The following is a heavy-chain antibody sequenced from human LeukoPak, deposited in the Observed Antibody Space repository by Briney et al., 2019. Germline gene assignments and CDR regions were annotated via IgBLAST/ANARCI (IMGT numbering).Heavy chain of an antibody. V-gene: IGHV3-30*04. J-gene: IGHJ4*02. Sequence: PGGSLRLSCAASGFTFSNYTMHWVRQAPGKGLEWVAVLSYDGSNKYYADSVKGRFTISRDNSKNTLYLQMNSLRPEDMAVYYCASEGFPLAGTVDCWGQGTLVTVSS. D-gene: IGHD1-7*01. CDR2: LSYDGSNK. CDR3: ASEGFPLAGTVDC. CDR1: GFTFSNYT.